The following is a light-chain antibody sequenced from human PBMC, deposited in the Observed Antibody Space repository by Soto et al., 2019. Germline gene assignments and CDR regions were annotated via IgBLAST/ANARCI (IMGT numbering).Light chain of an antibody. J-gene: IGLJ1*01. CDR1: SSDVGGYDY. V-gene: IGLV2-14*01. Sequence: LTQPASVSGSPGQSITTSCTGTSSDVGGYDYVSWYQLHPGKAPKLMVFEVSNRPSGVSYRFSGSKSGNTASLTISGLQAEDEAHYFCSSYSISTAYLFGNGTKVTV. CDR2: EVS. CDR3: SSYSISTAYL.